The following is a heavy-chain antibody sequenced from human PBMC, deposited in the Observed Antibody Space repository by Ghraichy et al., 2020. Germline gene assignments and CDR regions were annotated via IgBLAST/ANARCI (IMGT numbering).Heavy chain of an antibody. D-gene: IGHD3-10*01. CDR1: GGTFSSYA. V-gene: IGHV1-69*04. CDR3: ARTGSGSYYYYGMDV. CDR2: IIPILGIA. Sequence: SVKVSCKASGGTFSSYAISWVRQAPGQGLEWMGRIIPILGIANYAQKFQGRVTITADKSTSTAYMELSSLRSEDTAVYYCARTGSGSYYYYGMDVWGQGTTVTGSS. J-gene: IGHJ6*02.